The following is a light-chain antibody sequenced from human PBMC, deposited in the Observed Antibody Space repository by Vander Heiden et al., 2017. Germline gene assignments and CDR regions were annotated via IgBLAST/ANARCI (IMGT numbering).Light chain of an antibody. CDR2: DAS. J-gene: IGKJ5*01. Sequence: EVVLTPSPATLSLSPGERATLSCGASQSVSNSYLAWYQQKPGLAPRLLIYDASSRATGIPDRCSGSGSRTVFTLTISRLEPEDVALYYCQQYGCPPSTFGQGTRLEIK. V-gene: IGKV3D-20*01. CDR3: QQYGCPPST. CDR1: QSVSNSY.